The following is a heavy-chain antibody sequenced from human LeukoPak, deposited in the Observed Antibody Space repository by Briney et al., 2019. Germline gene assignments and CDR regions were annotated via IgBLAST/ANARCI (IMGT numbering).Heavy chain of an antibody. CDR3: ARDKKVNAFDI. CDR2: IVPILGIA. CDR1: GGTFSSYA. V-gene: IGHV1-69*04. Sequence: WASVKVSCKASGGTFSSYAISWVRQAPGQGLEWMGRIVPILGIANYAQKFQGRVTITADKSTSTAHMELSSLRSEDTAVYYCARDKKVNAFDIWGQGTMVTVSS. J-gene: IGHJ3*02.